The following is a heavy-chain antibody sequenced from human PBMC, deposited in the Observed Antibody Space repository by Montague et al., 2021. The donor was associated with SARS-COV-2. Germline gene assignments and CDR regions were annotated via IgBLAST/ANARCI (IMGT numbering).Heavy chain of an antibody. Sequence: SETLSLTCAVYGGSFSGYYWSWIRQPPGQGLEWIGEINHSGSTNYNPSLKSRVTISVDTSKNQFSLKLSSVTAADTAVYYCARGPVDDNCSGGSCYSRYYYGMDVWGQGTPVTVSS. J-gene: IGHJ6*02. CDR2: INHSGST. V-gene: IGHV4-34*01. CDR1: GGSFSGYY. D-gene: IGHD2-15*01. CDR3: ARGPVDDNCSGGSCYSRYYYGMDV.